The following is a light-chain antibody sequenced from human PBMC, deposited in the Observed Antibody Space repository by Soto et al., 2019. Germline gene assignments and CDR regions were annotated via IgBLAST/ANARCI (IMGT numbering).Light chain of an antibody. Sequence: ENVLTQSPGTLSLSPGERATLSCRASQSVSGSHLAWYQQKPGQAPRLLIYDASNRATGIPDRFSGSGSGTDFPLTISRLEPEDFAVYFCLQYVASPWTFGQGARVEIK. CDR3: LQYVASPWT. CDR1: QSVSGSH. V-gene: IGKV3-20*01. CDR2: DAS. J-gene: IGKJ1*01.